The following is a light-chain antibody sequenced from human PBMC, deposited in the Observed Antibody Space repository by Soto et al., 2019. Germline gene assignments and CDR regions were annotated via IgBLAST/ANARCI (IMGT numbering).Light chain of an antibody. CDR1: QSVRSNC. J-gene: IGKJ5*01. V-gene: IGKV3-20*01. Sequence: EIVLTQSPGTLSMSPGESATLSCRASQSVRSNCLAWYQQKPGQAPRLLIYGASNRATDNPDRFSGSGSGTGFTLTITRLEPEDFAVSYCQQYGSSPRTFGQGTRLDIE. CDR3: QQYGSSPRT. CDR2: GAS.